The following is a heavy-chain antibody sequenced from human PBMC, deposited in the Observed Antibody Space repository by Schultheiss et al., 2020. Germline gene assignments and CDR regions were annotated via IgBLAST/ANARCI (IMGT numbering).Heavy chain of an antibody. CDR3: ARDSGSTLTTFGPPGHP. Sequence: SVKVSCKASGFTFTSSAVQWVRQARGQRLEWIGWINPNSGGTNYAQKFQGRVTMTRDTSTSTVSMEVSSLRSEDTAVYYCARDSGSTLTTFGPPGHPWGQGTLVTVSS. V-gene: IGHV1-58*01. D-gene: IGHD4-17*01. CDR1: GFTFTSSA. CDR2: INPNSGGT. J-gene: IGHJ5*02.